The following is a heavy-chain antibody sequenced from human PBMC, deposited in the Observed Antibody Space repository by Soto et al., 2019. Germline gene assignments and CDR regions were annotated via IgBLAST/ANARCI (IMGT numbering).Heavy chain of an antibody. CDR1: GGSISSGGYY. CDR2: IYYSGST. J-gene: IGHJ6*02. Sequence: QVQLQESGPGLVKPSQTLSLTCTVSGGSISSGGYYWSWIRQHPGKGLEWIGYIYYSGSTYYNPSLKSRVTISVDPSKNQFSLKLRSVTAADTAVYYCARELRFGEDYYGMDVWGQGTTVTVSS. V-gene: IGHV4-31*03. D-gene: IGHD3-10*01. CDR3: ARELRFGEDYYGMDV.